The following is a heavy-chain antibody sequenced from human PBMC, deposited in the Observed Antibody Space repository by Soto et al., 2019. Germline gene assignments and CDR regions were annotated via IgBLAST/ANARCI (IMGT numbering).Heavy chain of an antibody. J-gene: IGHJ6*02. CDR3: AKGLLGCGCGNCYSFYYYGVDV. V-gene: IGHV3-23*01. CDR2: ISGSGGST. D-gene: IGHD2-15*01. CDR1: RFTFSKYA. Sequence: EVQLLESGGGLVQPGGSLRLSCAASRFTFSKYAMSWVRQAPGKGLEWVSAISGSGGSTYYADSVKGRFTISRDNSKSTLSLPINSLRAEDTAVYYFAKGLLGCGCGNCYSFYYYGVDVGGQGNTVTVSS.